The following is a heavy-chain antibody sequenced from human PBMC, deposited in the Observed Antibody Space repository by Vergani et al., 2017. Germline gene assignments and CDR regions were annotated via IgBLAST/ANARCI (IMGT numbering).Heavy chain of an antibody. J-gene: IGHJ5*02. Sequence: EVQLLESGGGLVQPGGSLRLSCAASGFTFSSYAMSWVRQAPGKGLEWVSAISGSGGSTYYADSVKGRFTSSRDNSKNTLYLQMNSLRAEDTAVYYCAKDYRGKMATNNWFDPWGQGTLVTVSS. V-gene: IGHV3-23*01. CDR2: ISGSGGST. CDR3: AKDYRGKMATNNWFDP. D-gene: IGHD5-24*01. CDR1: GFTFSSYA.